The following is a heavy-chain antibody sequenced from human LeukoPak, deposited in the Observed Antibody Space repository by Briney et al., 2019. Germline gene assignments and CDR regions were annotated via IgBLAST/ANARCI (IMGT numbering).Heavy chain of an antibody. CDR1: GFTFSAHA. CDR3: ARVNVKDLLAPQYHGFYFDY. V-gene: IGHV3-23*01. Sequence: PGGSLRLSCAASGFTFSAHAMNWVRQAPGKGLEWVSGISGSGGGTFYADSVKGRFTISRDNSKNTLYLEMNSLRAEDTALYYSARVNVKDLLAPQYHGFYFDYWGQGTLVTVSS. CDR2: ISGSGGGT. D-gene: IGHD2-2*01. J-gene: IGHJ4*02.